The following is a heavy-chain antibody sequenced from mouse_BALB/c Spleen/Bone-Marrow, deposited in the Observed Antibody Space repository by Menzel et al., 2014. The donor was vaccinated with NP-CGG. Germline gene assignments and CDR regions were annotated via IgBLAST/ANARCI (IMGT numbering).Heavy chain of an antibody. CDR2: ILPGSGST. J-gene: IGHJ4*01. V-gene: IGHV1-9*01. Sequence: VHLVESGAELMKPGASVKMSCKATGYTFSSYWIEWVKQRPGHGPEWIGEILPGSGSTNYDEKFKGKATFTADTSSNTAYMQLSSLTSEDSAVYYCARASWDYWGQGTSVTVSS. CDR1: GYTFSSYW. D-gene: IGHD6-1*01. CDR3: ARASWDY.